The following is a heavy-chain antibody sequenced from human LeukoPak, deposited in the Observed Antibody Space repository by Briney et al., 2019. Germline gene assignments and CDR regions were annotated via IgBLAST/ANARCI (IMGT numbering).Heavy chain of an antibody. V-gene: IGHV3-23*01. CDR1: GFSFSSDA. CDR3: AKEGVTPFDY. CDR2: RSSSDDGR. D-gene: IGHD2-21*02. Sequence: QPGGSLRLSCATSGFSFSSDAMRWVRQAPGKGVEWVSARSSSDDGRYYAASVRGRFTISRDTSKNTLYLQMNSLRAEDTAVYYCAKEGVTPFDYWGQGTLVTVSS. J-gene: IGHJ4*02.